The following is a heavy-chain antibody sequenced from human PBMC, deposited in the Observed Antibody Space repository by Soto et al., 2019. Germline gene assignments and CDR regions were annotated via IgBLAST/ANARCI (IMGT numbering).Heavy chain of an antibody. V-gene: IGHV1-69*13. D-gene: IGHD3-22*01. J-gene: IGHJ5*02. Sequence: SVKFSCKASVGTFSSYAISWVRQAPGQGLEWMGGIIPIFGTANYAQKFQGRVTITADESTSTAYMELSSLRSEDTAVYYCARVKPDYYDSSGYYLRWFDPWGQGTLVTVSS. CDR3: ARVKPDYYDSSGYYLRWFDP. CDR2: IIPIFGTA. CDR1: VGTFSSYA.